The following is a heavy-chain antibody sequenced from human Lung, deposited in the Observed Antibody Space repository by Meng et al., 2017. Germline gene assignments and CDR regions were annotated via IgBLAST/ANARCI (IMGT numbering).Heavy chain of an antibody. V-gene: IGHV4-34*01. CDR3: ARGPTTMAHDFDY. D-gene: IGHD4-11*01. CDR1: GGSFSDYY. J-gene: IGHJ4*02. Sequence: VPLQQGGPGLLKPSATLSPTCFVSGGSFSDYYWSWIRQPPGKGLEWIGEINHSGSTNYNPSLESRATISVDTSQNNLSLKLSSVTAADSAVYYCARGPTTMAHDFDYWGQGTLVTVSS. CDR2: INHSGST.